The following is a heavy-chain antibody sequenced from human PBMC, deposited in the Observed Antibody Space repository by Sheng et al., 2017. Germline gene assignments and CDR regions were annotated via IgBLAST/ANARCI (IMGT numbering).Heavy chain of an antibody. Sequence: EVQLLESGGGLVQPGGSLRLSCAASGFTFSSYAMSWVRQAPGKGLEWVSAISGSGGSTYYADSVKGRFTISRDNSKNTLYLQMNSLRAEDTAVYYCAKAGYCSGGSCYDDAFDIWGQGTMVTVSS. CDR2: ISGSGGST. D-gene: IGHD2-15*01. J-gene: IGHJ3*02. V-gene: IGHV3-23*01. CDR3: AKAGYCSGGSCYDDAFDI. CDR1: GFTFSSYA.